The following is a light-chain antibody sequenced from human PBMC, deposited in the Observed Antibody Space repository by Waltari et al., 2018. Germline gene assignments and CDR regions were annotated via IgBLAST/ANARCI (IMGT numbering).Light chain of an antibody. J-gene: IGKJ1*01. CDR3: QQHGTSPWT. V-gene: IGKV3-20*01. Sequence: EIVLTQSPVTLSLSPGARATLSCRASQSVSSSFLTWYQQKPGQAPRLLIYCTSTRATGIPDRFSGSGSATDFTLPISRMEPEDLAVYYCQQHGTSPWTFGQGTKVEIK. CDR2: CTS. CDR1: QSVSSSF.